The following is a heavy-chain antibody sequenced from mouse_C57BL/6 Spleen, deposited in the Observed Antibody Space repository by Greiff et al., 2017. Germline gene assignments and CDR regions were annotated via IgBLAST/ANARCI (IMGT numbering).Heavy chain of an antibody. D-gene: IGHD1-2*01. CDR1: GYTFTSYD. CDR2: IYPRDGST. CDR3: ARRGRPGYFDV. J-gene: IGHJ1*03. V-gene: IGHV1-85*01. Sequence: LEESGPELVKPGASVKLSCKASGYTFTSYDINWVKQRPGQGLEWIGWIYPRDGSTKYNEKFKGKATLTVDTSSSTAYMELHSLTSEDSAVYFCARRGRPGYFDVWGTGTTVTVSS.